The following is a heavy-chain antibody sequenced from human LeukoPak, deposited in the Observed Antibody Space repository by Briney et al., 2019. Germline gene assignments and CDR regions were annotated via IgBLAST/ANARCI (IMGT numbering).Heavy chain of an antibody. CDR2: INPSGGST. CDR3: ARDRRQDHALWFGELFADYYYYYYMDV. D-gene: IGHD3-10*01. J-gene: IGHJ6*03. Sequence: GASVKVSCKASGYTFTSYYMHWVRQAPGQGLEWMGIINPSGGSTSYAQKFQGRVTMTRDTSTSTVYMELSSLRSEDTAVYYCARDRRQDHALWFGELFADYYYYYYMDVWGKGTTVTISS. CDR1: GYTFTSYY. V-gene: IGHV1-46*01.